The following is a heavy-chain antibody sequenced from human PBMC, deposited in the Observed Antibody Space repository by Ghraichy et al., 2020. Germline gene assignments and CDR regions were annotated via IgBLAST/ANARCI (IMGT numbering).Heavy chain of an antibody. CDR1: GFTFRTYW. J-gene: IGHJ4*02. Sequence: GGSLRLSCAASGFTFRTYWMHWVRQAPGKGLLWVSRINGDGSSITYAESVKGRFTISRDNAKNTLYLQMNSLRAEDTAVYYCARRYYDISIGMFFDSWGQGALVTVSS. D-gene: IGHD3-9*01. CDR2: INGDGSSI. CDR3: ARRYYDISIGMFFDS. V-gene: IGHV3-74*01.